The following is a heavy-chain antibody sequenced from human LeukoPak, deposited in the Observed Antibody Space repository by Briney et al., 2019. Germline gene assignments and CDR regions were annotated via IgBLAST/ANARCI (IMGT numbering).Heavy chain of an antibody. CDR3: ARGGSSSWYGDAFDF. CDR2: INHSGST. Sequence: SETLSLTCAVYGVSFSDYYWTWIRQAPGRGLEWIGEINHSGSTNYNPSLKRGVTMSVDTSKNQFSLKLSSATAADTAVYFCARGGSSSWYGDAFDFWGQGTMVTVSS. J-gene: IGHJ3*01. V-gene: IGHV4-34*01. CDR1: GVSFSDYY. D-gene: IGHD6-13*01.